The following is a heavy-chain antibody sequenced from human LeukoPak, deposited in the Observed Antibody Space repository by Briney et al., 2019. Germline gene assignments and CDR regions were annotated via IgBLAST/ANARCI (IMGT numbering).Heavy chain of an antibody. CDR1: GFTFTHHG. Sequence: GGSLRLSCVASGFTFTHHGIHWVRQAPGKGLEWVAFIRSDGTNKYADSVKGRFTISRDNSKNSLYLQMNSLRAEDTAVYYCARDYVSRSGHTTYWGQGTLVTVSS. V-gene: IGHV3-30*02. D-gene: IGHD3-16*01. J-gene: IGHJ4*02. CDR2: IRSDGTNK. CDR3: ARDYVSRSGHTTY.